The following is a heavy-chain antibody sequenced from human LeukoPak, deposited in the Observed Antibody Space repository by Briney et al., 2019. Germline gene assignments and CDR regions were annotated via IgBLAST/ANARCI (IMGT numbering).Heavy chain of an antibody. V-gene: IGHV3-11*01. CDR3: AKDPNGDYVGAFDI. CDR2: ISKSGSTI. J-gene: IGHJ3*02. D-gene: IGHD4-17*01. CDR1: GFTFSDYY. Sequence: PGGSLRLSCAASGFTFSDYYMSWIRQAPGKGLEWLSYISKSGSTIYYADSVKGRFTISRDNSKNTLYLQMNYLRAEDTAVYYCAKDPNGDYVGAFDIWGQGTMVSVSS.